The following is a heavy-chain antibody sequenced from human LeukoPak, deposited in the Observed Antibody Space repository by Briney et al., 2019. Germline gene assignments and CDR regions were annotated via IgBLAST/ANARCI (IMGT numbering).Heavy chain of an antibody. V-gene: IGHV3-21*01. CDR3: ASYYDSSGYPRDY. Sequence: GGSLRLSCAASGFTFSSYSMNWVRQAPGKGLEWVSSISSSSSYIYYADSVKGRFTISRDNAKNSLYLQMNSLRAEDTAVYYCASYYDSSGYPRDYWGQGTLVTVSS. CDR2: ISSSSSYI. J-gene: IGHJ4*02. D-gene: IGHD3-22*01. CDR1: GFTFSSYS.